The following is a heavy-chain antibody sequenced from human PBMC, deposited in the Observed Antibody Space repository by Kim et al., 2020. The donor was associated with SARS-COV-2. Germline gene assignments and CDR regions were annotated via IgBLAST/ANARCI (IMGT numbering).Heavy chain of an antibody. D-gene: IGHD3-9*01. J-gene: IGHJ4*02. CDR3: ARGSRDEGLDWLLNLDY. V-gene: IGHV3-30*04. CDR2: MSYDGRDE. CDR1: GFTFSNYA. Sequence: GGSLRLSCAASGFTFSNYAMHWVRQAPGKGLEWVAVMSYDGRDEYYTDSMKGRFTISRDNSRNTLYLQMSSLRDEDTALYYCARGSRDEGLDWLLNLDYWGQGTPVTVSS.